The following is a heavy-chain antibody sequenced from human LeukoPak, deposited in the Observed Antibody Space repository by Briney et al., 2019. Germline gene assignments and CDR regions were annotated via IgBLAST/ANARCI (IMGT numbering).Heavy chain of an antibody. CDR2: INHSGST. CDR1: GGSFSGYY. D-gene: IGHD3-16*02. Sequence: SETLSLTCAVYGGSFSGYYWSWIRQPPGKGLEWIGEINHSGSTNYNPSLKSRVTISVDTSKNQFSLKLSSVTAADTAVYYCARATEYYDYVWGSYRYYFDHWGQGTLVTVSS. J-gene: IGHJ4*02. V-gene: IGHV4-34*01. CDR3: ARATEYYDYVWGSYRYYFDH.